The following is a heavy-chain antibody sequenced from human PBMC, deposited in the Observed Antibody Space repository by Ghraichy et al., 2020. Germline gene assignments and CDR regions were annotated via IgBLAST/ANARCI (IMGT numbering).Heavy chain of an antibody. D-gene: IGHD2-15*01. V-gene: IGHV4-4*07. CDR2: IYTSGST. CDR3: ARDVHDCSGGNCYSDGFDY. J-gene: IGHJ4*02. CDR1: GDSISSYY. Sequence: SETLSLTCTVSGDSISSYYWSWIRQSAGKGLEWIGRIYTSGSTNYNPSLESRITMSVDTSKNRFSLKLSSVTAADTAVYYCARDVHDCSGGNCYSDGFDYWGQGTLVTVSS.